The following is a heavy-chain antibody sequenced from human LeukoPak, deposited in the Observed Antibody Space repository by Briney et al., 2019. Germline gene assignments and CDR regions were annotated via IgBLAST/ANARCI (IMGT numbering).Heavy chain of an antibody. V-gene: IGHV3-21*01. J-gene: IGHJ4*02. D-gene: IGHD2-8*01. CDR3: ARERGVYAISY. Sequence: GGSLRLSCAASGFTFSSYSMNWVRQAPGKGLEWVSSISSSSSYIYYADSVKGRFTISRDNAKNSPYLQMNSLRAEDTAVYYCARERGVYAISYWGQGTLVTVSS. CDR1: GFTFSSYS. CDR2: ISSSSSYI.